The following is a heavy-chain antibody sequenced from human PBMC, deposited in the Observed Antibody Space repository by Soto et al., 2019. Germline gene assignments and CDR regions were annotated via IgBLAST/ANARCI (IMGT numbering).Heavy chain of an antibody. CDR2: INHSGST. J-gene: IGHJ6*02. D-gene: IGHD2-21*02. V-gene: IGHV4-34*01. CDR1: GGSFSGYY. CDR3: ARPRYCGGDCYSGGMDV. Sequence: QVQLQQWGAGLLKPSETQSVTCAVYGGSFSGYYWSWIHQPPGKGLEWIGEINHSGSTKYNPSLKSRVTISVDTSKNQFSLKLSSVTAADTAVYYCARPRYCGGDCYSGGMDVWGQGTTVTVSS.